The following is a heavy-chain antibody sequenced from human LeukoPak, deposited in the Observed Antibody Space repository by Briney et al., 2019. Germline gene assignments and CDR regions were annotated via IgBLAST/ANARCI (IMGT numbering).Heavy chain of an antibody. CDR3: AKESMGAGRPDRRWSDP. CDR2: IRQDGSER. CDR1: GFIFSKYW. D-gene: IGHD6-19*01. V-gene: IGHV3-7*03. J-gene: IGHJ5*02. Sequence: GGSLRLSCAASGFIFSKYWMTWVRQAPGRGLEWVAHIRQDGSERHYVDSVKGRFTISRDNSKNTLYLQMNSLRAEDTAVYYCAKESMGAGRPDRRWSDPWGQGTLVTVSS.